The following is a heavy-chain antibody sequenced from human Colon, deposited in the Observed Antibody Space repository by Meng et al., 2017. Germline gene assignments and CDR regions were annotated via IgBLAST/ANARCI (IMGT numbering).Heavy chain of an antibody. D-gene: IGHD2-2*01. J-gene: IGHJ2*01. CDR2: IYSSRNR. CDR3: ESTYIIPSVTGYFDL. Sequence: RPGMVKLLVTPVLTCAVSGGSTRRGTYGCSWSRKPPAQGLEWIGRIYSSRNRSTNSSPTLRVTMSVDTSTTKFPFKLSFMSAAATATYCYESTYIIPSVTGYFDLWGRGTLVTVSS. V-gene: IGHV4-61*02. CDR1: GGSTRRGTYG.